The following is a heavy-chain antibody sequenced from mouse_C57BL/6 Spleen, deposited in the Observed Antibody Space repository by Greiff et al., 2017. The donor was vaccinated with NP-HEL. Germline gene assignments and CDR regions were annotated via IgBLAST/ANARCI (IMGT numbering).Heavy chain of an antibody. CDR3: TTELDCNSYFDY. CDR2: IDPEDGGT. V-gene: IGHV14-1*01. Sequence: EVKLMESGAELVRPGASVKLSCTASGFNFTDYYMHWVKQRPEQGLEWIGRIDPEDGGTEYDPKFQGKATLTVDTSSNTAYLQLSSLTSEDTAFSYCTTELDCNSYFDYWGQGTTLTVSS. CDR1: GFNFTDYY. D-gene: IGHD2-1*01. J-gene: IGHJ2*01.